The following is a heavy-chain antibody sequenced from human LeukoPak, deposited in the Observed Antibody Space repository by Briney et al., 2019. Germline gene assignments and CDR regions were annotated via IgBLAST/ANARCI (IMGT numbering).Heavy chain of an antibody. CDR3: ARISGDFGDLGDP. CDR1: GYRFTNYA. V-gene: IGHV7-4-1*02. J-gene: IGHJ5*02. D-gene: IGHD3-10*01. CDR2: INTKTGNP. Sequence: VASVKVSCKASGYRFTNYAMNWVRQAPGQGLEWMGWINTKTGNPTYAQAFTGRFVFSLDTSVSTAYLQISSLKPEDTAVYYCARISGDFGDLGDPWGQGALVTVSS.